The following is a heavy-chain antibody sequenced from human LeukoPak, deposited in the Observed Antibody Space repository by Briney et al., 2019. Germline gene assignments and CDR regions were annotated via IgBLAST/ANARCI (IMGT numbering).Heavy chain of an antibody. V-gene: IGHV3-7*01. CDR2: IKTDGSQI. CDR3: ARDLNWETY. CDR1: GFSFSSYW. Sequence: PGGSLRLSCEASGFSFSSYWMTWVRQAPGKGLEWVANIKTDGSQIYYVDSAKGRFTISRDNAKNSLYLQMNSLRAEDTAVYYCARDLNWETYWGQGTLVSVSS. J-gene: IGHJ4*02. D-gene: IGHD7-27*01.